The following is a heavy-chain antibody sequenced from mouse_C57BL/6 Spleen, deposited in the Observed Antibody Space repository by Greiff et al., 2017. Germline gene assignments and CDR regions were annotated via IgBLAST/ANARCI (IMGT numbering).Heavy chain of an antibody. D-gene: IGHD2-4*01. CDR2: INPNNGGT. J-gene: IGHJ4*01. CDR3: ARRGGYDYDYATDY. V-gene: IGHV1-26*01. Sequence: EVQLQQSGPELVKPGASVKISCKASGYTFTDYYMNWVKQSHGKSLEWIGDINPNNGGTSYNQKFKGKATLTVDKSSSTAYMELRSLTSEDSAVYYCARRGGYDYDYATDYWGQGTSVTVSS. CDR1: GYTFTDYY.